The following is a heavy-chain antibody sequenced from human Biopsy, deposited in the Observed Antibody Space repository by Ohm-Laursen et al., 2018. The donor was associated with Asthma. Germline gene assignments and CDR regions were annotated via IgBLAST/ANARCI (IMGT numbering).Heavy chain of an antibody. CDR3: ASGGIAVAGPSHYYYYYGIDV. V-gene: IGHV4-61*01. D-gene: IGHD6-19*01. Sequence: TLSLTCPVSGGSVSTGSYYWSWIRQPPGKGLEWLGYIYYTGRDNYNPSLKSRVTISVDTSKNQFSLRLNSVTAADTAVYYCASGGIAVAGPSHYYYYYGIDVWGQGTTVTVPS. J-gene: IGHJ6*02. CDR2: IYYTGRD. CDR1: GGSVSTGSYY.